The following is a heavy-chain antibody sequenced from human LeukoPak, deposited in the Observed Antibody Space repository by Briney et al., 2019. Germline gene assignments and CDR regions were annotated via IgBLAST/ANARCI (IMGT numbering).Heavy chain of an antibody. CDR2: ISAYNGNT. D-gene: IGHD3-16*01. J-gene: IGHJ6*02. Sequence: VASVKVSCKASGYTFTSYGISWVRQAPGQGLEWMGWISAYNGNTNYAQKLQGRVTMTTDTSTSTAYMELRSLRSEDTAVYYCARGGWGFDYYGMDVWGQGTTVTVSS. CDR1: GYTFTSYG. CDR3: ARGGWGFDYYGMDV. V-gene: IGHV1-18*01.